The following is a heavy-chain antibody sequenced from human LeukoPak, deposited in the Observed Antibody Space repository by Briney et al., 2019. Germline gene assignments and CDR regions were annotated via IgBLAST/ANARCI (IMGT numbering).Heavy chain of an antibody. J-gene: IGHJ4*02. V-gene: IGHV4-39*01. D-gene: IGHD6-6*01. Sequence: SETLSLTCTVSGGSISSSSYYWGWIRQPPGKGLEWIGSIYYSGSTYYNPSLKSRVTISVDTSKNQFSLKLSSVTAADTAVYYCARLSREFKYRYWGQGTLVTVSS. CDR3: ARLSREFKYRY. CDR2: IYYSGST. CDR1: GGSISSSSYY.